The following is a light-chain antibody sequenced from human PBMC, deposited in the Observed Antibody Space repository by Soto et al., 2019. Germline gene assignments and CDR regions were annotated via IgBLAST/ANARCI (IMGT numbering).Light chain of an antibody. CDR1: SSNVGGYNY. CDR2: DVN. CDR3: SSYTSSSLYV. Sequence: QSALTQPASVSGAPGQSITISCTGTSSNVGGYNYVSWYQQHPGKAPKLMIYDVNNRPSGVSNRFSGSKSGNTAPLTIAGLQAEDEADYYCSSYTSSSLYVFGTGTKLTVL. V-gene: IGLV2-14*01. J-gene: IGLJ1*01.